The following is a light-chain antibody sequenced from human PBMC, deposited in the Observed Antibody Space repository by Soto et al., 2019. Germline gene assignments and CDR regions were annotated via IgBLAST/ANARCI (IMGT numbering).Light chain of an antibody. J-gene: IGKJ1*01. CDR3: QQSYSTPPWT. Sequence: DIVMTQSPLSLTVTPGEPASISCRSSQALLRSNGYNYFNWYQQKPGKAPKLLIYAASNLQSGVPSRFSGSGSGTDFTLTISSLQPEDFATYFCQQSYSTPPWTFGQGTKVDIK. CDR2: AAS. CDR1: QALLRSNGYNY. V-gene: IGKV1-39*01.